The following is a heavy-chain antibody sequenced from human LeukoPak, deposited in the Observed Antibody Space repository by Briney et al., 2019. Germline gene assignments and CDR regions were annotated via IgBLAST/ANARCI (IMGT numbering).Heavy chain of an antibody. CDR2: IYPVDSDT. CDR1: GYSFTSYW. Sequence: GESRKISCKGSGYSFTSYWISWVRQMPGIGLEWMGIIYPVDSDTRYSPSFQGQVTISADKSISTAYLQWSSLKASDTAMYYCARHWATAAAGTGNYYYYGMDVWGQGTTDTVSS. D-gene: IGHD6-13*01. CDR3: ARHWATAAAGTGNYYYYGMDV. J-gene: IGHJ6*02. V-gene: IGHV5-51*01.